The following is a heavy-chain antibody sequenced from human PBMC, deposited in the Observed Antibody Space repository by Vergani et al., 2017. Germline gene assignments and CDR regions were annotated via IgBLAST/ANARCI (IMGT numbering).Heavy chain of an antibody. V-gene: IGHV3-30*02. J-gene: IGHJ3*01. Sequence: QVHLVESGGGVVQSGGSLRLSCVASGFTFSDFGMHWVRQTPGEGLECVAFIRPDENQQYYGDSVKGRFTISRDNSKNSLYLDMSSLRAEDTAVYYCVRDVRVSRTWGQGTLVAVSS. CDR1: GFTFSDFG. CDR3: VRDVRVSRT. CDR2: IRPDENQQ.